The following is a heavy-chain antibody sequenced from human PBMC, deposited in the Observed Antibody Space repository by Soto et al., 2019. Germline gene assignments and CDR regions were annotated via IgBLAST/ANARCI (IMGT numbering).Heavy chain of an antibody. D-gene: IGHD6-19*01. CDR1: GFSLSTRDVG. CDR2: LYWDDDN. V-gene: IGHV2-5*02. Sequence: QITLKESGPTLVKPTQTLTLTCTFSGFSLSTRDVGVGWIRQPPGKALEWLALLYWDDDNRYSPSLRRRLTLTKDTSKSQVVLTMTNMDPVDPATYYCAHGSGWVFDYWGPGTLVTVSS. J-gene: IGHJ4*02. CDR3: AHGSGWVFDY.